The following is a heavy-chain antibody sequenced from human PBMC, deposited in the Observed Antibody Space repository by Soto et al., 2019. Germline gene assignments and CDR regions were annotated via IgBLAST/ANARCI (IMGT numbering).Heavy chain of an antibody. Sequence: GASVKVSCKASGGTFSSYAISWVRQAPGQGLEWMGGIIPIFGTANYAQKFQGRVTITADESTSTAYMELNSLRTEDTALYYCAKELDFSAYGKFDYWGQGTLVTVSS. CDR3: AKELDFSAYGKFDY. V-gene: IGHV1-69*13. CDR1: GGTFSSYA. D-gene: IGHD5-12*01. J-gene: IGHJ4*02. CDR2: IIPIFGTA.